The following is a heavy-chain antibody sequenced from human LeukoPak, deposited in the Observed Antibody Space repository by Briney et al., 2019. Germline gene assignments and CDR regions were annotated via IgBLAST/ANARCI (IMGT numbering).Heavy chain of an antibody. CDR2: ISYDGSYQ. D-gene: IGHD5-24*01. Sequence: GGSLRLSCAVSGFTFSAYGMHWVRQAPGKALEWVAVISYDGSYQAYADSVKGRFTVSRDSSKNTLSLQLNSLRPEDTGLYYCARERRRDGYTYKDYWGQGTQVSVSS. CDR1: GFTFSAYG. J-gene: IGHJ4*02. V-gene: IGHV3-30*04. CDR3: ARERRRDGYTYKDY.